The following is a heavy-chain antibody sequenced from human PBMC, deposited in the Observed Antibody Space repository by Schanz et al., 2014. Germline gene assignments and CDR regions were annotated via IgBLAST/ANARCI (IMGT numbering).Heavy chain of an antibody. CDR3: ARWFLIRGVILDS. V-gene: IGHV3-23*01. CDR1: GFTFSTYA. J-gene: IGHJ4*02. CDR2: INTGGDST. D-gene: IGHD3-10*01. Sequence: EVQLLESGGGLVQPGGSLRLSCSASGFTFSTYAMPWVRQAPGKGLEWVSSINTGGDSTYYADSVKGRFTISRDKSRDTVYLQRNSPGADDTAMYYCARWFLIRGVILDSWGQGTLVTVSS.